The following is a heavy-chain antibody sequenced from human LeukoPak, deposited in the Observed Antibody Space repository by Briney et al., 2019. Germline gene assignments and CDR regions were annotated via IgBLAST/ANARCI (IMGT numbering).Heavy chain of an antibody. CDR3: AKEPRGDYGQSPDY. Sequence: PGGSPTLSCAVSGFTFSSYGMHGLRQAPGKGREGVAFIRNDGSNKYYADSLKGRFPISRDNSKNTLYLQMNSLRAKDPAVYYCAKEPRGDYGQSPDYGGQATLVTASS. CDR2: IRNDGSNK. D-gene: IGHD4-17*01. CDR1: GFTFSSYG. J-gene: IGHJ4*02. V-gene: IGHV3-30*02.